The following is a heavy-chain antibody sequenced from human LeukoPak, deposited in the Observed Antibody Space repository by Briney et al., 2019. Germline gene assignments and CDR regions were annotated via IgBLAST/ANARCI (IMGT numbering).Heavy chain of an antibody. V-gene: IGHV4-31*03. CDR3: ARDRATVTSHYSGMDV. CDR2: IYYTGTT. CDR1: GGSIGSDGYY. D-gene: IGHD4-17*01. Sequence: PSQTLSLTCSVSGGSIGSDGYYWNWIRQPAGKGLEWIGHIYYTGTTYYNPPLKSRASISVDTSKNQLSLKLSSVTAADTAVYYCARDRATVTSHYSGMDVWGQGTTVTVSS. J-gene: IGHJ6*02.